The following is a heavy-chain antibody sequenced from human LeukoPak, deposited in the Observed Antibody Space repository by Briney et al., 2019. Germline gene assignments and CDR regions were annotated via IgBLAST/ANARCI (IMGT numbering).Heavy chain of an antibody. CDR2: INPSGGST. CDR1: GYTFTSYY. V-gene: IGHV1-46*01. D-gene: IGHD6-13*01. CDR3: ARDLQQLVPGWLFDY. J-gene: IGHJ4*02. Sequence: ASVKVSCKASGYTFTSYYMHWVRQAPGQGLEWMGIINPSGGSTSYAQKFQGRVTMTRDTSTSTVYMELSSLRSEDTAVYYCARDLQQLVPGWLFDYWGQGTLVTVSS.